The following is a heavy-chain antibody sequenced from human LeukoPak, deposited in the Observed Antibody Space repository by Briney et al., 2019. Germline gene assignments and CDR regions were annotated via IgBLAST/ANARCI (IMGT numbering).Heavy chain of an antibody. CDR3: AKDGGLWVSAHWGDS. V-gene: IGHV3-23*01. D-gene: IGHD7-27*01. Sequence: GGSLRLSCAASGFTFSSYTMSWVRQAPGKGLEWVSTITTGDGNTYYADSVKGRFIVSRDNSKTTLFLQMNSLRAEDTAVYYCAKDGGLWVSAHWGDSWGRGTLVTVSS. CDR2: ITTGDGNT. J-gene: IGHJ4*02. CDR1: GFTFSSYT.